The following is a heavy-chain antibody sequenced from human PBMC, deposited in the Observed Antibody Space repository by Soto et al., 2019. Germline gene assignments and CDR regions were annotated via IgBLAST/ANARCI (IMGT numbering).Heavy chain of an antibody. D-gene: IGHD4-17*01. CDR2: VNPNSGNA. V-gene: IGHV1-8*01. J-gene: IGHJ4*02. CDR1: GYTFPSYD. CDR3: VRGIGETYGDLGGVDY. Sequence: QVQLVQSGAEVKKPGASVKVSCKASGYTFPSYDINWVRQATGQGLEWMGWVNPNSGNAGYAQKFQGRVSMTWNTSISTAYMELSSLRSEDTAAYYCVRGIGETYGDLGGVDYWGQGTLVTVSS.